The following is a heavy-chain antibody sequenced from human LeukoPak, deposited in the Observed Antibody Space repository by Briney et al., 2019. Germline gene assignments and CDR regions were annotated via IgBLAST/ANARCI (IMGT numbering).Heavy chain of an antibody. CDR3: ARATYQPRTRGYSYGITWFDP. CDR1: GYTFTGYY. D-gene: IGHD5-18*01. V-gene: IGHV1-2*02. J-gene: IGHJ5*02. Sequence: ASVKVSCKASGYTFTGYYMHWVRQAPGQGLEWMGWINPNSGGTNYAQKFQCSVTMTRDTSISTAYMELSRLRSDDTAVYYCARATYQPRTRGYSYGITWFDPWGQGTLVTVSS. CDR2: INPNSGGT.